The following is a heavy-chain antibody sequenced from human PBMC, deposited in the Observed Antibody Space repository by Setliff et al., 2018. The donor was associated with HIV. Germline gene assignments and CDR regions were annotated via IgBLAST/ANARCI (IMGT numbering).Heavy chain of an antibody. CDR2: INQDGSET. CDR3: TRKLAPGHGMDV. V-gene: IGHV3-7*01. Sequence: GGSLRLSCAASGFTFTSYWMIWVRQAPGKGLEWVANINQDGSETNYVDSVKGRFTISRDNAKNSLYLQMDSLRVEDTTVYYCTRKLAPGHGMDVWGQGTTVTVSS. CDR1: GFTFTSYW. D-gene: IGHD3-3*02. J-gene: IGHJ6*02.